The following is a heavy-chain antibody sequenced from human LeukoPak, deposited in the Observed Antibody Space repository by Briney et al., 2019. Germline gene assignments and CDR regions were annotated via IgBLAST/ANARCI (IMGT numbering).Heavy chain of an antibody. V-gene: IGHV1-2*02. Sequence: ASVKVSCKASGYTFTGYYMHWVRQAPGQGLEWVGWINPNSGGTNYAQKFQGRVTMTRDTSISTAYMELSRLRSDDTAVYYCARADSGDQFRIDYWGQGTLVTVSS. D-gene: IGHD7-27*01. CDR1: GYTFTGYY. CDR3: ARADSGDQFRIDY. J-gene: IGHJ4*02. CDR2: INPNSGGT.